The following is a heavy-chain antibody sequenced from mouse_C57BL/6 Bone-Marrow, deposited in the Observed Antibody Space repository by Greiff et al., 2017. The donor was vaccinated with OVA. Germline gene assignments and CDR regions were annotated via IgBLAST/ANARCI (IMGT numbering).Heavy chain of an antibody. J-gene: IGHJ2*01. D-gene: IGHD1-1*01. Sequence: VQLQQSGAELAKPGASVKLSCKASGYTFTSYWMHWVTQRPGQGLEWIGYINPSSGYPKYNQKFKDKATLTADKSSSTAYMQLSSLTYEDSAVYYCARGVITTVVAPLDYWGKGTTLTVSS. CDR3: ARGVITTVVAPLDY. V-gene: IGHV1-7*01. CDR1: GYTFTSYW. CDR2: INPSSGYP.